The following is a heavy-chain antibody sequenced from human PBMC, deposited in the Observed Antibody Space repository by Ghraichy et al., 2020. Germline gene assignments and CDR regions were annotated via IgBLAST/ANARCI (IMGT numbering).Heavy chain of an antibody. D-gene: IGHD1-20*01. CDR1: GGSFSGYY. CDR3: ARGLADNWKAKFDY. V-gene: IGHV4-34*01. J-gene: IGHJ4*02. Sequence: SETLSLTCAVYGGSFSGYYWSWIRQPPGKGLEWIGEINHSGSTNYNPSLKSRVTISVDTSKNQFSLKLSSVTAADTAVYYCARGLADNWKAKFDYWGQGTLVTVSS. CDR2: INHSGST.